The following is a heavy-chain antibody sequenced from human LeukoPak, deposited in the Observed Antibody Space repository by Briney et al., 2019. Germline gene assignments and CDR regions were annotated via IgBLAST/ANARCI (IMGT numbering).Heavy chain of an antibody. D-gene: IGHD2-2*01. CDR1: GFTFDDYA. V-gene: IGHV3-9*01. Sequence: GGSLRLSCAASGFTFDDYAMHWVRQAPGKGLEWVSGIRWNSGSIGYADSVKGRFTISRDNAKNSLYLQMNSLRAEDTALYYCAKAVVPAAHFDYWGQGTLVTVSS. CDR3: AKAVVPAAHFDY. J-gene: IGHJ4*02. CDR2: IRWNSGSI.